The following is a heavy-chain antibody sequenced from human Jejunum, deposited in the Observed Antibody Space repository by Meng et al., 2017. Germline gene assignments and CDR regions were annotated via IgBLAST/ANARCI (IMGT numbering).Heavy chain of an antibody. CDR2: INPDGSGT. Sequence: QVQLVQSGAEAKKPGASARVSCQAAGYTFTGYSIHWARQAPGQGLEWMGRINPDGSGTMYAQKFQGRVTMSRDTSISTVYMDLSRLTSDDTGLYYCARGVYPFFFDTWGQGTLVTVSS. CDR1: GYTFTGYS. D-gene: IGHD3-16*02. CDR3: ARGVYPFFFDT. V-gene: IGHV1-2*05. J-gene: IGHJ4*02.